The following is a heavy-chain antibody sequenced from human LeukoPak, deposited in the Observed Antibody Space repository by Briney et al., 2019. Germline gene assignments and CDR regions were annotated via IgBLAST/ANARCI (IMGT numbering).Heavy chain of an antibody. V-gene: IGHV3-30-3*01. D-gene: IGHD1-26*01. J-gene: IGHJ3*02. Sequence: PGGSLRLSCAASGFTVSSYAMHWVRQAPGKGLEWVAVRSYDGSNKYYADPVKGRFTISRDNSKNALYLQMNSLRAEDTAVYYCARLEIVGAANAFDIWGQGTMVTVSS. CDR1: GFTVSSYA. CDR2: RSYDGSNK. CDR3: ARLEIVGAANAFDI.